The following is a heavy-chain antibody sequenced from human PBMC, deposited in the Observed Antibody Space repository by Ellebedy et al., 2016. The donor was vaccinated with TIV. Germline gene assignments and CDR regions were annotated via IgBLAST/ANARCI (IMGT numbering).Heavy chain of an antibody. Sequence: GGSLRLSCAASGFTFSSYWMHWVRQAPAKGLVWVSRINSDGTSTNYADSVKGRFTISRDNAKNTLYLQMNSLRAEDTAVYYCVRGGQLDCWGQGALITVSS. CDR3: VRGGQLDC. CDR1: GFTFSSYW. V-gene: IGHV3-74*01. J-gene: IGHJ4*02. CDR2: INSDGTST. D-gene: IGHD5-18*01.